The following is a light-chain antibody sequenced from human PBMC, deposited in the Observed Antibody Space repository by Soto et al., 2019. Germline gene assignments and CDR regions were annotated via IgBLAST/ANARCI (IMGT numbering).Light chain of an antibody. CDR2: EVS. CDR3: SSYTSSSTPYV. Sequence: QSVLTQPASLSVSPGHSITISCTGTSSDVGGYNYVSLYQQHPGKAPKLMIYEVSNRLSGVSNRFSGSKSGNTASLTISGLQAEDEADYYCSSYTSSSTPYVFGTGTKVTVL. J-gene: IGLJ1*01. CDR1: SSDVGGYNY. V-gene: IGLV2-14*01.